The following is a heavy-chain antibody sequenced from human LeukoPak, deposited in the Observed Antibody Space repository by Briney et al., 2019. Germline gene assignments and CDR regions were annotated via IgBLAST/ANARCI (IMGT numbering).Heavy chain of an antibody. CDR2: IYYSGST. J-gene: IGHJ4*02. V-gene: IGHV4-38-2*02. CDR3: ARVDIVVVPAAISFQYYFDY. CDR1: GYSISSGYY. D-gene: IGHD2-2*02. Sequence: SETLSLTCTVSGYSISSGYYWAWIRQPPGKGLEWIGSIYYSGSTYYNPSLKSRVTISVDTSKNQFSLKLSSVTAADTAVYYCARVDIVVVPAAISFQYYFDYWGQGTLVTVSS.